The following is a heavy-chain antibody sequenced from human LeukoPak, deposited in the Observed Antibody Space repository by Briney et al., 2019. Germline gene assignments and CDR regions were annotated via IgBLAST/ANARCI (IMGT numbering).Heavy chain of an antibody. D-gene: IGHD4/OR15-4a*01. CDR2: IYSDNT. CDR1: GFTFDDYA. CDR3: ARRAGAYSHPYDY. Sequence: GGSLRLSCAASGFTFDDYAMSWVRQTPGKGLEWVSFIYSDNTHYSDSVKGRFTISRDNSKNTLYLQMNSLRAEDTAVYYCARRAGAYSHPYDYWGQGTLVTVSS. J-gene: IGHJ4*02. V-gene: IGHV3-53*01.